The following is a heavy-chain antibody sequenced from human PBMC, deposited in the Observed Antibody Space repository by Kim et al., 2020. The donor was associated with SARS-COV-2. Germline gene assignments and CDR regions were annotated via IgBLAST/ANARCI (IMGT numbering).Heavy chain of an antibody. J-gene: IGHJ6*02. V-gene: IGHV3-23*01. CDR2: ISGSGGST. Sequence: GGSLRLSCAPSGFSFSSSAMSCVRQAPGKGLEWVSAISGSGGSTYYADSVKGRFTISRDNSKNTLYLQMNSLRAEDTAVYYCAKSPYGSGSYYSSYYYGMDVWGQGTTVTVSS. CDR1: GFSFSSSA. CDR3: AKSPYGSGSYYSSYYYGMDV. D-gene: IGHD3-10*01.